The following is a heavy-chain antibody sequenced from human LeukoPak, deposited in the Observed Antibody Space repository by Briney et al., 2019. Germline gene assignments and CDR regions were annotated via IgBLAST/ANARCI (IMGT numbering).Heavy chain of an antibody. CDR2: INHSGST. D-gene: IGHD2-15*01. J-gene: IGHJ5*02. CDR1: GGSFSGYY. CDR3: ARGLPYSRGNWFDP. Sequence: SETLSLTCAVYGGSFSGYYWSWIRQPPGKGLEWIGEINHSGSTNYNPSLESRVTISVDTSKNQFSLKLSSVTAADTAVYYCARGLPYSRGNWFDPWGQGTLVTVSS. V-gene: IGHV4-34*01.